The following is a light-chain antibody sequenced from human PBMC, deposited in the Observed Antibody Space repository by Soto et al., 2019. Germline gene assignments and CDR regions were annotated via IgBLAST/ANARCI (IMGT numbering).Light chain of an antibody. CDR1: QSISNH. V-gene: IGKV1-39*01. CDR3: QQSYRSPPT. Sequence: DIQMTQSPSSLSASVEDRVIITCRASQSISNHLNWYQQKPGKAPKLLIFAASSLQRGVPSRFSGSRSGPDFTLTISSLQPEEFATYYCQQSYRSPPTFGQGTKVEIK. J-gene: IGKJ1*01. CDR2: AAS.